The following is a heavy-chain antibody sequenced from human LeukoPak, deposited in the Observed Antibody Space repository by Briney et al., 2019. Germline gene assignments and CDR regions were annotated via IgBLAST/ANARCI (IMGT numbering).Heavy chain of an antibody. CDR3: ARGAEYYAIWRGYAGYSDY. D-gene: IGHD3-3*01. Sequence: PSETLSLTCTVSGYSISNGYYWGWIRQPPGKGLEWVGSIYHRGSTYYNPSLTSRVTISLDRSKKKFSLKLTSVTAADTAVYFCARGAEYYAIWRGYAGYSDYWGQGISVTVSS. J-gene: IGHJ4*02. CDR2: IYHRGST. V-gene: IGHV4-38-2*02. CDR1: GYSISNGYY.